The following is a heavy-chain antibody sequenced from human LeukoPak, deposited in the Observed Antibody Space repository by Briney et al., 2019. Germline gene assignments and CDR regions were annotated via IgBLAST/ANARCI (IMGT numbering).Heavy chain of an antibody. CDR1: GGSISSYY. Sequence: SETLSLTCTVSGGSISSYYWSWIRQPAGKGLEWIGRIYTSGSTNYNPSLKSRVTMSVDTSKNQFSLKLSSVTAADTAVYYCVRDRRDTNAFDVWGQGTMVTVSS. CDR2: IYTSGST. D-gene: IGHD5-18*01. CDR3: VRDRRDTNAFDV. V-gene: IGHV4-4*07. J-gene: IGHJ3*01.